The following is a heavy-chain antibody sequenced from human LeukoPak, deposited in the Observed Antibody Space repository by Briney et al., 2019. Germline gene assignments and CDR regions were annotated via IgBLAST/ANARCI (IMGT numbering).Heavy chain of an antibody. D-gene: IGHD2-2*01. CDR2: IYPADSDT. Sequence: GESLKISCKGSGYTLTSYWIGWVRQMPEKGLEGMGIIYPADSDTRYSPSFQGQVTISADKSISTAYLQWSSLKASDTAMYYCARRYCSSTSCYEIDYWGQGTPVTVSS. V-gene: IGHV5-51*01. J-gene: IGHJ4*02. CDR1: GYTLTSYW. CDR3: ARRYCSSTSCYEIDY.